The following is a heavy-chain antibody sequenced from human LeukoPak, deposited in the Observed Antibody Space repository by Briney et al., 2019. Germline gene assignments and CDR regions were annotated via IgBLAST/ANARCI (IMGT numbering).Heavy chain of an antibody. V-gene: IGHV1-2*02. CDR2: INPYNCGS. CDR1: VYTFIGYY. D-gene: IGHD5-12*01. J-gene: IGHJ4*02. CDR3: ARAYTGCKAFDY. Sequence: ASVTVSCKASVYTFIGYYMHWVRQAPGQGLEWMGWINPYNCGSNYAQKFQDRVTMTRDTSIRTAYMELSRLRADDTAMYFCARAYTGCKAFDYWGQGTLVTVSS.